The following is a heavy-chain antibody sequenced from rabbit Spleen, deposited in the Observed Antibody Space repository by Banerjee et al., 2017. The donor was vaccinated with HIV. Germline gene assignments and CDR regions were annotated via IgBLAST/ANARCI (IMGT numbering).Heavy chain of an antibody. V-gene: IGHV1S40*01. CDR1: GFSFSSRYY. D-gene: IGHD6-1*01. CDR2: INAVTGKA. Sequence: QSLEESGGDLVKPGASLTLTCTASGFSFSSRYYMCWVRQAPGKGLEWIACINAVTGKAVYASWAKGRFTISKTSSTTVTLRMTSLSAADTATYFCARAPYAGIAVYGYAQNLWGPGTLVTVS. J-gene: IGHJ4*01. CDR3: ARAPYAGIAVYGYAQNL.